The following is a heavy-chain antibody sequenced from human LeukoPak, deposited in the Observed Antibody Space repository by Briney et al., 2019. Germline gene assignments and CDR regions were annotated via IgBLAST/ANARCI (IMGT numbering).Heavy chain of an antibody. D-gene: IGHD3-22*01. CDR1: GFTFSSYA. V-gene: IGHV3-30-3*02. CDR2: ISYDGSNK. Sequence: GGSLRLSCAASGFTFSSYAMHWVRQAPGKGLEWVAVISYDGSNKYYADSVKGRFTISRDNSKNTLYLQMNSLRAEDTAVYYCAKQPDYYDSSGYSDYWGQGTLVTVSS. CDR3: AKQPDYYDSSGYSDY. J-gene: IGHJ4*02.